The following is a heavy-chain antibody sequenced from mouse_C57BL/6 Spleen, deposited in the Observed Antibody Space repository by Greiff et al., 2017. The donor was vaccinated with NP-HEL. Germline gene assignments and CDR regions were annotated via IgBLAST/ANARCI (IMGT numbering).Heavy chain of an antibody. Sequence: QVQLQQSGAELVRPGASVKLSCKASGYTFTDYYINWVKQRPGQGLEWIARIYPGSGNTYYNEKFKGKATLTAEKSSSTAYMQLSSLTSEDSAVYVCARRELYYGSSYAMDYWGQGTSVTVSS. J-gene: IGHJ4*01. CDR1: GYTFTDYY. CDR2: IYPGSGNT. D-gene: IGHD1-1*01. V-gene: IGHV1-76*01. CDR3: ARRELYYGSSYAMDY.